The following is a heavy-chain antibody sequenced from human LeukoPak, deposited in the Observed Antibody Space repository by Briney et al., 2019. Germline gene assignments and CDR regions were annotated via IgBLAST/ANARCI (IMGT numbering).Heavy chain of an antibody. V-gene: IGHV4-34*01. Sequence: PSETLSLTCAVYGGSFSGYYWSGIRQPPGKGLEWIGEINHSGSTNYNPSLKSRVTISVDTSKNQFSLKLSSVTAADTAVYYCARVKVDILTGYYIQEYYFDYWGQGTLVTVSS. J-gene: IGHJ4*02. CDR2: INHSGST. CDR3: ARVKVDILTGYYIQEYYFDY. CDR1: GGSFSGYY. D-gene: IGHD3-9*01.